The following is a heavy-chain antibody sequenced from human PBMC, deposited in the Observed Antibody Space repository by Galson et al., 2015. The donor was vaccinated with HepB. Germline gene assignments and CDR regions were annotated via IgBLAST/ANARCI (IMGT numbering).Heavy chain of an antibody. J-gene: IGHJ4*02. CDR1: GFTFSDYY. V-gene: IGHV3-11*06. CDR3: AGGRSSWYYLDY. Sequence: SLRLSCAASGFTFSDYYMSWIRQAPGKGLEWVSYISSSSSYTNYADSVKGRFTISRDNAKNSLYLQMNSLRAEDTAVYYCAGGRSSWYYLDYWGQGTLVTVSS. D-gene: IGHD6-13*01. CDR2: ISSSSSYT.